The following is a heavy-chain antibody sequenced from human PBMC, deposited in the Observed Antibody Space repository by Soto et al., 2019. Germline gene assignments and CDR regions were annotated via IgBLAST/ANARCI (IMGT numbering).Heavy chain of an antibody. J-gene: IGHJ6*02. CDR2: INAGNGNT. CDR3: ARDLTRWLVRDLGVGYV. CDR1: GYTFTSYA. D-gene: IGHD6-19*01. Sequence: ASVKVSCKASGYTFTSYAMHWVRQAPGQRLEWMGWINAGNGNTKYSQKFQGRVTITRDTSASTAYMELSSLRSEDTAVYYCARDLTRWLVRDLGVGYVWGQGTTVTVSS. V-gene: IGHV1-3*01.